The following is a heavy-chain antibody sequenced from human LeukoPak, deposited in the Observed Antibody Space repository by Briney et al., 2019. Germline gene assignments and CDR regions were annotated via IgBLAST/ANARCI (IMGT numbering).Heavy chain of an antibody. V-gene: IGHV4-61*02. CDR2: IYTSGST. CDR1: GGSISSGSYY. Sequence: SETLSLTCTVSGGSISSGSYYWSWIRQPAGKGLEWIGRIYTSGSTNYNPSLKSRVTISVDTSKNQFSLKLSSVTPADTAVYYCARAVGGSYYYWYFDLWGRGTLVTVSS. CDR3: ARAVGGSYYYWYFDL. J-gene: IGHJ2*01. D-gene: IGHD1-26*01.